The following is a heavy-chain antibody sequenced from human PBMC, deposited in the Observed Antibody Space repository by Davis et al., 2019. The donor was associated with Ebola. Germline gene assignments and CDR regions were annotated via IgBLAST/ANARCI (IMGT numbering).Heavy chain of an antibody. CDR2: INHSGST. CDR1: GGSFSGYY. D-gene: IGHD2-15*01. J-gene: IGHJ6*03. Sequence: PSETLSLTCAVYGGSFSGYYWSWIRQPPGKGLEWIGEINHSGSTNYNPSLKSRVTISVDTSKNQFSLKLSSVTAADTAVYYCARVEYCSGGSCYHYYYYYMDVWGKGTTVTVSS. CDR3: ARVEYCSGGSCYHYYYYYMDV. V-gene: IGHV4-34*01.